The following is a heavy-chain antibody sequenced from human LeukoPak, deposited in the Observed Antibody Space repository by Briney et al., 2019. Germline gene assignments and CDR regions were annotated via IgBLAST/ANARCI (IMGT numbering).Heavy chain of an antibody. CDR3: AREGRGWYYFDY. V-gene: IGHV3-11*05. CDR2: ISSSSSYT. Sequence: PGGTLRLSCAASGFTFSDYYMRWLCQGPGKGLEWGSYISSSSSYTNYADSVKGRFTISRDNAKNSLYLQMNSLRAEDTAVYYCAREGRGWYYFDYWGQGTLVTVSS. D-gene: IGHD6-19*01. CDR1: GFTFSDYY. J-gene: IGHJ4*02.